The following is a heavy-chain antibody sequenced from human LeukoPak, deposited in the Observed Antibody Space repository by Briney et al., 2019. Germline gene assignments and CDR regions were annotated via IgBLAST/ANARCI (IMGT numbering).Heavy chain of an antibody. CDR1: GYTFTSYG. D-gene: IGHD2-21*01. J-gene: IGHJ5*02. V-gene: IGHV1-18*01. Sequence: GASVKVSCKASGYTFTSYGISWVRQAPGQGLEWMGWISAYNGNTNYAQKLQSRVTMTTDTSTSTAYMELRGLRSDDTAVYYCARNTRAVIAMGGRDWFDPWGQGTLVTVSS. CDR2: ISAYNGNT. CDR3: ARNTRAVIAMGGRDWFDP.